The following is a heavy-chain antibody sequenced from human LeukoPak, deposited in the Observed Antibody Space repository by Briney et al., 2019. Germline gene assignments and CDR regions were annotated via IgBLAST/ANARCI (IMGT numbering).Heavy chain of an antibody. Sequence: GSLRLSCAASGFPFSGYSMTWARPAPGKGLEWVSSISSGGGTTYYADSVKGRFTISRDNSKNTLYLQMNSLRAEDTAVYYCVKDRPTWPIDYWGQGTLVTVSS. CDR3: VKDRPTWPIDY. V-gene: IGHV3-23*01. J-gene: IGHJ4*02. D-gene: IGHD5-12*01. CDR2: ISSGGGTT. CDR1: GFPFSGYS.